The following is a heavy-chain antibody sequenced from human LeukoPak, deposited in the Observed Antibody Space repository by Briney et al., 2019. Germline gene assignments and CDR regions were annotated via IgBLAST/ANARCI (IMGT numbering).Heavy chain of an antibody. D-gene: IGHD1-26*01. Sequence: GGSLRLSCAASGFTFSSYNMNWVRQAPGKGLEWLSYISSSGTSVYYAASVEGRFTISRDNAKNSLFLQVSSLRVEDTAVYYYARESRSGSYADSWGQGTLVTVSS. CDR1: GFTFSSYN. V-gene: IGHV3-48*01. CDR2: ISSSGTSV. J-gene: IGHJ4*02. CDR3: ARESRSGSYADS.